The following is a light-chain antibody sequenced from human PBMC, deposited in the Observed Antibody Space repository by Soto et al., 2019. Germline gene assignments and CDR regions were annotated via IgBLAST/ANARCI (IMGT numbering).Light chain of an antibody. CDR2: GAS. Sequence: EIVMTQSPDTLSVSPGEGATLSCRVSQSIRSNLAWYQQRPGQAPRLLMYGASTRADGIPARFTGSGSGTDFTLTISRLEPEDFAVYYCQQYGSSRTFGQGPRWIS. CDR3: QQYGSSRT. J-gene: IGKJ1*01. CDR1: QSIRSN. V-gene: IGKV3-20*01.